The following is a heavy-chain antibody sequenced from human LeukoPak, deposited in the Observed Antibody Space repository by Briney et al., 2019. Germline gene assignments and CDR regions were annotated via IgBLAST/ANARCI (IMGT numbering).Heavy chain of an antibody. CDR2: INHSGST. Sequence: SETLSLTCAVYGGSFSGYYWSWIRQPPGKGLEWIGEINHSGSTNYNLSLKSRVTISVDTSKNQFSLKLSSVTAADTAVYYCASSPMLFYWGQGTLVTVSS. CDR3: ASSPMLFY. V-gene: IGHV4-34*01. CDR1: GGSFSGYY. D-gene: IGHD2-2*01. J-gene: IGHJ4*02.